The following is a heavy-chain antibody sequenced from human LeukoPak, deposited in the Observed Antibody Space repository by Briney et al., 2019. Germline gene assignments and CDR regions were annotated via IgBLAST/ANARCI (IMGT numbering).Heavy chain of an antibody. CDR2: INHSGST. CDR3: ARDYGDYFDY. D-gene: IGHD4-17*01. CDR1: GGSFSGYY. J-gene: IGHJ4*02. V-gene: IGHV4-34*01. Sequence: SETLSLTCAVYGGSFSGYYWSGIRQPPGKGLEWIGEINHSGSTNYNPSLKSRVTISVDTSKNQFSLKLSSVTAADAAVYYCARDYGDYFDYWGQGTLVTVSS.